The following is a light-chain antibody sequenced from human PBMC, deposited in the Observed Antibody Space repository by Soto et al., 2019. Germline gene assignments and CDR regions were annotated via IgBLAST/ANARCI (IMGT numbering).Light chain of an antibody. V-gene: IGLV2-14*01. Sequence: QSVLTQPASVSGSPGQSITISCTGTSSDVGAWKYVSWYQQYPGKAPRLLISEVSIRPSGVSNRFSGSKSGNTVSLTISGVQAEDEADYYCNSYTSTGTVVFGGGTKLTVL. CDR1: SSDVGAWKY. CDR2: EVS. CDR3: NSYTSTGTVV. J-gene: IGLJ2*01.